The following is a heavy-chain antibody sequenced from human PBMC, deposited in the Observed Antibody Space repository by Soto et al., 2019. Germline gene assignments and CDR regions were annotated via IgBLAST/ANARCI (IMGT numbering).Heavy chain of an antibody. J-gene: IGHJ6*02. CDR2: ISYDGSNK. CDR3: ARTYTIFGVVTEGPYGMDV. V-gene: IGHV3-30-3*01. D-gene: IGHD3-3*01. Sequence: GGSLILSCAASGFTFSSYAMHWVRQAPGKGLEWVAVISYDGSNKYYADSVKGRFTISRDSSKNTLYLQMNSLRAEDTAVYYCARTYTIFGVVTEGPYGMDVWGQGTTVTVSS. CDR1: GFTFSSYA.